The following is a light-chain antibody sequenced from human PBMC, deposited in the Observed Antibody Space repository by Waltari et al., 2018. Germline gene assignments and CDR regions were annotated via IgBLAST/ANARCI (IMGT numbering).Light chain of an antibody. CDR2: GAS. CDR3: QQSYGIPWT. Sequence: DIQMTQSPSSLSASVGDRVTITCRASRSISGYLNWYQQKSGKAPDLLIFGASPLHNGVPSRFSGSGSGTDFTLTISSLQPDDFATYYCQQSYGIPWTFGEGTKVEIK. V-gene: IGKV1-39*01. J-gene: IGKJ1*01. CDR1: RSISGY.